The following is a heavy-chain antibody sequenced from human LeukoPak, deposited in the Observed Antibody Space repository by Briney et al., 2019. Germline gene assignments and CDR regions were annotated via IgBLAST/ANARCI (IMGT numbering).Heavy chain of an antibody. CDR3: ASGGIAAAGFVTGFDY. J-gene: IGHJ4*02. D-gene: IGHD6-13*01. Sequence: GGSLRLSCAASGFTFSSYWMSWVRQAPGKGLEWVANIKQDGSEKYYVDSVKGRFTISRDNAKNSLYLQMNSLRAEDTAVYYCASGGIAAAGFVTGFDYWGQGTLVTVSS. CDR2: IKQDGSEK. V-gene: IGHV3-7*01. CDR1: GFTFSSYW.